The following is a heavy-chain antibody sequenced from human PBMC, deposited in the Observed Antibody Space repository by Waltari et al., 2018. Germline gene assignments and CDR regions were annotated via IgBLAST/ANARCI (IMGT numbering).Heavy chain of an antibody. D-gene: IGHD3-10*01. J-gene: IGHJ4*02. CDR3: ARDSGYGSGSYSVDF. CDR1: GYTFTSYG. Sequence: QVQLVQSGAEVKKPGASVKVSCKSSGYTFTSYGITWVRQAPGQGLEWMGWLSAYNGDTNHAQKLQDRVTMTTDTSTSTAYMELRSLRSDDTAVYYCARDSGYGSGSYSVDFWGQGTLVTVSS. CDR2: LSAYNGDT. V-gene: IGHV1-18*01.